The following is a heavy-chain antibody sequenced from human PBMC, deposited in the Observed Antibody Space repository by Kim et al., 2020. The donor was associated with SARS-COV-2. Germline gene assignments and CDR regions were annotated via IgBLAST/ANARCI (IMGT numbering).Heavy chain of an antibody. V-gene: IGHV4-30-4*01. J-gene: IGHJ3*02. CDR1: GGSISSGDYY. D-gene: IGHD3-22*01. CDR3: AREWLDDSSGYYRNDAFDI. CDR2: IYYSGST. Sequence: SETLSLTCTVSGGSISSGDYYWSWIRQPPGKGLEWIGYIYYSGSTYYNPSLKSRVTISVDTSKNQFSLKLSSVTAADTAVYYCAREWLDDSSGYYRNDAFDIWGQGTMVTVSS.